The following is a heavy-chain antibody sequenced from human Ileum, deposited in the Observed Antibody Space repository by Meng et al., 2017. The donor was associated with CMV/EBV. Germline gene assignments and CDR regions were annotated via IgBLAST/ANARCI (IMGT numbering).Heavy chain of an antibody. V-gene: IGHV1-69*05. J-gene: IGHJ3*02. CDR2: IIPIFGTA. D-gene: IGHD3-3*01. CDR3: ARGYDFWSGYRDAFDI. Sequence: SVKVSCKASGGTFSSYAISWVRQAPGQGLEWMGGIIPIFGTANYAQKFQGRVTITTDESTSTAYMELSSLRSEDTAVYYCARGYDFWSGYRDAFDIWGQGKKVT. CDR1: GGTFSSYA.